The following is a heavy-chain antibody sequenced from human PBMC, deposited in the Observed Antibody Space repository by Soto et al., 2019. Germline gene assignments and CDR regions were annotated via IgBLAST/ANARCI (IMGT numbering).Heavy chain of an antibody. CDR1: GFTFSSYS. J-gene: IGHJ3*02. D-gene: IGHD2-2*01. V-gene: IGHV3-21*01. Sequence: GGSLRLSCAASGFTFSSYSMNWVRQAPGKGLEWVSSISSSSSYIYYADSVKGRFTISRDNAKNSLYLQMNSLRAEDTAVYYCAICQDSSDAFDSWGQGTMVTVSS. CDR3: AICQDSSDAFDS. CDR2: ISSSSSYI.